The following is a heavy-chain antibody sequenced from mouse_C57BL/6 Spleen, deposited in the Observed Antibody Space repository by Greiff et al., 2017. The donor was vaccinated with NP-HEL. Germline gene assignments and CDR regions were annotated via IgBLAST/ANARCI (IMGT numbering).Heavy chain of an antibody. CDR1: GFTFSSYA. CDR2: ISDGGSYT. V-gene: IGHV5-4*01. D-gene: IGHD2-4*01. CDR3: ARDGDYDEGYAMDY. Sequence: EVKVVESGGGLVKPGGSLKLSCAASGFTFSSYAMSWVRQTPEKRLEWVATISDGGSYTYYPDNVKGRFTISRDNAKNNLYLQMSHLKSEDTAMYYCARDGDYDEGYAMDYWGQGTSVTVSS. J-gene: IGHJ4*01.